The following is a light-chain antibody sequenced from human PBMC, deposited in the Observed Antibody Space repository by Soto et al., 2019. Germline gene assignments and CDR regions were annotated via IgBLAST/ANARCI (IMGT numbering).Light chain of an antibody. Sequence: EIVFTQSPCTLSLSPGERATLSCRASQSVSSTFLAWYQQKPGQAPRLLISGASSRATGIPDRFSGSGSGTEFTLTISRLEPEDFAVYYCQQYHDTGTFGQGTKVDIK. J-gene: IGKJ1*01. CDR3: QQYHDTGT. V-gene: IGKV3-20*01. CDR2: GAS. CDR1: QSVSSTF.